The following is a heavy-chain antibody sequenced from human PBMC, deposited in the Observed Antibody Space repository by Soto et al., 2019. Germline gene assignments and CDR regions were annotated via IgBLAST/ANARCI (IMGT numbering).Heavy chain of an antibody. Sequence: SETLSLTCAVYGGSFSGYYWSWIRQPPGRGLEWIGEINHSGTTNNNPSLKSRVTISVDTSKNQFSLKVSSVTAADTAVYFCARCHRGLRCHLDSWGQGTLVTVS. D-gene: IGHD2-8*01. CDR1: GGSFSGYY. CDR2: INHSGTT. J-gene: IGHJ4*02. V-gene: IGHV4-34*01. CDR3: ARCHRGLRCHLDS.